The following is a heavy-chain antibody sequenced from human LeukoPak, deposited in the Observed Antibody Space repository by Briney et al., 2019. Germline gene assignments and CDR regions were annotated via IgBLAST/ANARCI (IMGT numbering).Heavy chain of an antibody. D-gene: IGHD6-13*01. Sequence: GGSLRLSCAASGFTFSSYGMHWVRQAPDKGLEWVAVISYDGSNKYYADSVKGRFTISRDNSKNTLYLQMNSLRAEDTAVYYCAKDISSSWYYYGMDVWGQGTTVTVSS. J-gene: IGHJ6*02. CDR1: GFTFSSYG. CDR2: ISYDGSNK. CDR3: AKDISSSWYYYGMDV. V-gene: IGHV3-30*18.